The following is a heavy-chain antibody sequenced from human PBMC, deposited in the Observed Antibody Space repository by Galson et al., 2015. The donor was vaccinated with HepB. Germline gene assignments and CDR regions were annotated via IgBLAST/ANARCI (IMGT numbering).Heavy chain of an antibody. CDR1: GGSFSGNY. J-gene: IGHJ4*02. Sequence: LSLTCAVYGGSFSGNYWGWIRQPPGKGLEWIGEISHSGSTNYNPSLKSRVTISADTSRIQFSLKLSSVTAADTAVYYCARVAVVAATGVADYWGQGTLVTVSS. CDR3: ARVAVVAATGVADY. V-gene: IGHV4-34*01. CDR2: ISHSGST. D-gene: IGHD2-15*01.